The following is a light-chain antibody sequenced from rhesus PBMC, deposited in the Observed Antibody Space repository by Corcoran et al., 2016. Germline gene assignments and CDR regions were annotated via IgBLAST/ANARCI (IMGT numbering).Light chain of an antibody. CDR1: QGISSY. Sequence: DIQLTQSPSSLSASVGDRVTITCRASQGISSYLAWYQQKPGNAPKLLLYDASNLQSGVPLRFSGSGSGTDCTLTISSLQPEDFAVYYCQQRNSYPLTFGGGTKVEIK. CDR2: DAS. J-gene: IGKJ4*01. V-gene: IGKV1-38*01. CDR3: QQRNSYPLT.